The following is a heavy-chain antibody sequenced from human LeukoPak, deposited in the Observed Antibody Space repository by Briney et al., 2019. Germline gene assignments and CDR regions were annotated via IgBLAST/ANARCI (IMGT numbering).Heavy chain of an antibody. D-gene: IGHD2-15*01. Sequence: SETLSLTCTVAGGSISSDCWSWIRQPPGKGLEWIGYIYYSGSTNYNPSLKSRVTISVDTSKNQFSLKLSSVTAADTAVYYCARDRGYCSGGSCYRWFDPWGQGTLVTVSS. CDR2: IYYSGST. CDR1: GGSISSDC. V-gene: IGHV4-59*01. CDR3: ARDRGYCSGGSCYRWFDP. J-gene: IGHJ5*02.